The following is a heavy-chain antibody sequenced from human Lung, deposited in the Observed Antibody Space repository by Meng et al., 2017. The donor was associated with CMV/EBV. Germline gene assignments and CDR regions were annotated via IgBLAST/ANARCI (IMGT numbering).Heavy chain of an antibody. V-gene: IGHV3-30-3*01. J-gene: IGHJ6*02. Sequence: SCAASGFTFSSYAMHWVRQAPGKGLEWVAVISYDGSNKYYADSVKGRFTISRDNSKNTLYLQMNSLRAEDTAVYYCARDEYIILVSYGMDVWGQGTTVTFSS. CDR1: GFTFSSYA. CDR2: ISYDGSNK. D-gene: IGHD3-9*01. CDR3: ARDEYIILVSYGMDV.